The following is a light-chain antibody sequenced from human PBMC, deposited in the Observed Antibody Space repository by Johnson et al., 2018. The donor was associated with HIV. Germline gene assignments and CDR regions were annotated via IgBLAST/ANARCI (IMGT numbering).Light chain of an antibody. CDR3: GTWDSSLSAEV. Sequence: QSVLTQPPSVSAAPGQKVTISCSGSSSNIGNNYVSWYQQLPGTAPKLLIYDNNKRPSGILDRFSGSKSGTSATLGITGLQTGDEADYYFGTWDSSLSAEVFGTGTKVTVL. CDR1: SSNIGNNY. V-gene: IGLV1-51*01. CDR2: DNN. J-gene: IGLJ1*01.